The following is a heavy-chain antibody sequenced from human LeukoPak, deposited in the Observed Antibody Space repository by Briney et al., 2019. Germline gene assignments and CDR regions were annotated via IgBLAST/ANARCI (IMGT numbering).Heavy chain of an antibody. CDR3: AKDYTSGLYHFDW. CDR1: GFTFSSYA. CDR2: LSGGGDST. Sequence: SGGSLRLSCAASGFTFSSYAISWVRQSPGKGLEWVSALSGGGDSTYYADYVKGRFTISRDNSKNTLYLQLNSLRAQDTAVYYFAKDYTSGLYHFDWWGQGTLVTVSS. J-gene: IGHJ4*02. D-gene: IGHD6-19*01. V-gene: IGHV3-23*01.